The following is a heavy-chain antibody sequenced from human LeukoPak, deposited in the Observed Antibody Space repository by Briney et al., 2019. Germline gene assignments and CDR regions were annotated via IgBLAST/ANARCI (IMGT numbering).Heavy chain of an antibody. CDR2: IYPGDSDT. V-gene: IGHV5-51*01. D-gene: IGHD4-17*01. Sequence: GASLKISCKGSGYSFTTYWIGWVRQMPGKGLEWMGIIYPGDSDTRYSPPFQGQVTISADKSISTAYLQWSSLKASDTAMYYCAATGRDYGAYYFDYWGQGTLVTVSS. CDR1: GYSFTTYW. J-gene: IGHJ4*02. CDR3: AATGRDYGAYYFDY.